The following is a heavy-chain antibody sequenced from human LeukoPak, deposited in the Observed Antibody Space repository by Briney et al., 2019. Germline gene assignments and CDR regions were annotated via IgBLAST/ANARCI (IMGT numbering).Heavy chain of an antibody. D-gene: IGHD1-26*01. V-gene: IGHV3-23*01. CDR1: GFPFSSYA. CDR3: AKDGGSYPALYMDV. Sequence: GGSLRLSCAASGFPFSSYAMSWVRQAPGKGREWVSAISGSGGSTYYADSVKGRFSISRDNSKNTLYLQMNSLRAEDTAVYYCAKDGGSYPALYMDVWGKGTTVTVSS. CDR2: ISGSGGST. J-gene: IGHJ6*03.